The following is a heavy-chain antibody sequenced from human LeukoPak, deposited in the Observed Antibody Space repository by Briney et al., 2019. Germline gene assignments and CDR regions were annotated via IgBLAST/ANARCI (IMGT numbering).Heavy chain of an antibody. CDR2: IYYSGST. D-gene: IGHD2-15*01. J-gene: IGHJ4*02. CDR3: ARGVPAATLDY. CDR1: GGSISSGDHY. Sequence: PSETLSLTCTVSGGSISSGDHYWSWIRQPPGKGLEYIGYIYYSGSTSYNPSLKSRVTISVDTSKNQFSLKLTSVTAADTAVYYCARGVPAATLDYWGQGTLVTVSS. V-gene: IGHV4-30-4*08.